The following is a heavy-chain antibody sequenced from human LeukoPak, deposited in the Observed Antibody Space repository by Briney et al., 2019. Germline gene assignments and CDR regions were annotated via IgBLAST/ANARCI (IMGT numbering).Heavy chain of an antibody. J-gene: IGHJ5*02. CDR3: ARDGVTMVRGATTYNWFDP. D-gene: IGHD3-10*01. Sequence: ASVKVSCKASGGTFSSYTISWVRQAPGQGLEWMGRFIPILGIANYAQKFQGRVTITADKSTSTAYMELSSLRSEDTAVYYCARDGVTMVRGATTYNWFDPWGQGTLVTVSS. V-gene: IGHV1-69*04. CDR1: GGTFSSYT. CDR2: FIPILGIA.